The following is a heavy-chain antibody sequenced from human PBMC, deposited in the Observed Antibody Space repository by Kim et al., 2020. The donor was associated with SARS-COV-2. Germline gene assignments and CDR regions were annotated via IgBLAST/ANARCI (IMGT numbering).Heavy chain of an antibody. V-gene: IGHV3-23*01. CDR2: ISGGGYNT. D-gene: IGHD1-26*01. CDR3: TKDKSGRYHGFDC. Sequence: GGSLRLSCAASGFIFSNYAMSWVRQAPGKVLEWVSAISGGGYNTYYADSVKGRFTISGDNSKNTLYLHINSLRAEDSARYYCTKDKSGRYHGFDCWGQGTLVTVSS. CDR1: GFIFSNYA. J-gene: IGHJ4*02.